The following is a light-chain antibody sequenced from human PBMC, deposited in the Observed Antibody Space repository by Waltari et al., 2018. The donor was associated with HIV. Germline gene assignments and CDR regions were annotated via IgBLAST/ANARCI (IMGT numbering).Light chain of an antibody. V-gene: IGLV2-18*01. Sequence: QSALTQPPSVSGSLGQSVSISCTGSSSDVGSYNLVSWYQQPPGTAPKLIIYEVNNRPSGVPGRFSCSQSGNTAALTISGLQAEDEADYYCSLYTGTTNVLFGGGTKLTVL. CDR2: EVN. CDR1: SSDVGSYNL. J-gene: IGLJ2*01. CDR3: SLYTGTTNVL.